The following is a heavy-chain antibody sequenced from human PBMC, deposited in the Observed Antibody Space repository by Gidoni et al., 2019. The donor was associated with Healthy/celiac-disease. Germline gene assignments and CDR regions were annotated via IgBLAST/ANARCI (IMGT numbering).Heavy chain of an antibody. Sequence: EVQLVQSGAEVKKPGESLKISCKGSGYLFTRSWVGWVRQMPGKGLEWMGIIYPGDSDTRYSPSFQGQVTISADKSISTAYLQWSSLKASDTAMYYCARHTLGYCSGGSCPLFLLDPWGQGTLVTVSS. CDR2: IYPGDSDT. CDR1: GYLFTRSW. D-gene: IGHD2-15*01. CDR3: ARHTLGYCSGGSCPLFLLDP. V-gene: IGHV5-51*01. J-gene: IGHJ5*02.